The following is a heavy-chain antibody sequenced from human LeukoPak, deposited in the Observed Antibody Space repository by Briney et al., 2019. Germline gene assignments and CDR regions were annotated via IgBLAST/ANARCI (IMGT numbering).Heavy chain of an antibody. Sequence: ASVTVSCKASGYTFTSYYMHWVRQAPGQGLEWMGIINPSGGSTSYAQKFQGRVTMTRDTSTSTVYMELSSLRSEDTAVYYCARDWFSDSSGYYPSTGFDYWGQGTLVTVSS. CDR3: ARDWFSDSSGYYPSTGFDY. J-gene: IGHJ4*02. D-gene: IGHD3-22*01. V-gene: IGHV1-46*01. CDR2: INPSGGST. CDR1: GYTFTSYY.